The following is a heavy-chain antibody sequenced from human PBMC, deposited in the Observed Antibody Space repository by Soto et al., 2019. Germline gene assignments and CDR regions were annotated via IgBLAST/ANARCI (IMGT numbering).Heavy chain of an antibody. J-gene: IGHJ3*01. CDR1: GFTFSSYW. CDR3: ARGDYYDTSGPFSDAFDV. V-gene: IGHV3-7*04. Sequence: GGSLRLSCAAAGFTFSSYWMSWVRQAPGKGLEWVANIKPDGSEKWYVDSVKGRFTISRDNAKNSLYLQMNSLRAEDTAVYYCARGDYYDTSGPFSDAFDVWGQGTMVTVSS. CDR2: IKPDGSEK. D-gene: IGHD3-22*01.